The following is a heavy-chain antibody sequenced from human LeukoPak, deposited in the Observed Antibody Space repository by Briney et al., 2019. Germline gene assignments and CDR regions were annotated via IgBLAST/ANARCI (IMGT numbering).Heavy chain of an antibody. Sequence: GGSLRLSCAASGFTFSSYSMNWVRQAPGKGLEWVSYISSSSSTIYYADSVKGRFTISRDNAKNSLYLQMNSLRAEDTAVYYCARDPYCGGDCYPHYYMDVWGKGTTVTVSS. CDR3: ARDPYCGGDCYPHYYMDV. D-gene: IGHD2-21*02. CDR2: ISSSSSTI. CDR1: GFTFSSYS. J-gene: IGHJ6*03. V-gene: IGHV3-48*01.